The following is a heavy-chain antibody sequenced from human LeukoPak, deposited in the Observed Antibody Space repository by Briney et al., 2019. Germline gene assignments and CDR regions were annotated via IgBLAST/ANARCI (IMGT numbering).Heavy chain of an antibody. V-gene: IGHV1-8*03. CDR1: GYTFTSYD. Sequence: GASVKVSCKASGYTFTSYDINWVRQATGQGLEWMGWMNPNSGNTGYAQKFRGRVTITRNTSISTAYMELSSLRSEDTAVYYCARVADFWSGSGPLYYMDVWGKGTTVTVSS. J-gene: IGHJ6*03. CDR3: ARVADFWSGSGPLYYMDV. D-gene: IGHD3-3*01. CDR2: MNPNSGNT.